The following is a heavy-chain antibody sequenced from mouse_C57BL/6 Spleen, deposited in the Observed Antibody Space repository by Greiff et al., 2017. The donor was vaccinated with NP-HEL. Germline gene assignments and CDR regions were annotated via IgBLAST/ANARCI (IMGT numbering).Heavy chain of an antibody. J-gene: IGHJ4*01. CDR1: GYTFTSYW. Sequence: VQLQQSGAELVKPGASVKLSCKASGYTFTSYWMQWVKQRPGQGLEWIGEIDPSDSYTNYNQKLKGKATLTVDTSSSTAYMQLSSLTTEDSAVYYCARYDYCSSYGAMDYWGQGTSVTVSS. D-gene: IGHD1-1*01. V-gene: IGHV1-50*01. CDR2: IDPSDSYT. CDR3: ARYDYCSSYGAMDY.